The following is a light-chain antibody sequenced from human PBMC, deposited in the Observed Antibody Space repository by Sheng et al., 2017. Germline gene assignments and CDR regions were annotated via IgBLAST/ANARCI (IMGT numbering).Light chain of an antibody. Sequence: ESVLTQSPGTLSLSLGERATLSCRAGQSVGSIYLAWYQQKPGQPPRLLIYDASNRATGIPARFSGSGSGTDFTLTISSLQPEDFATYYCQQANSFPLSFGGGTKVEIK. CDR2: DAS. V-gene: IGKV3D-20*02. CDR3: QQANSFPLS. J-gene: IGKJ4*01. CDR1: QSVGSIY.